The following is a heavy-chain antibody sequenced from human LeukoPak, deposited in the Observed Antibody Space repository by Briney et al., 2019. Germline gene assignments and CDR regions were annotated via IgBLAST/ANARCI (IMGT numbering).Heavy chain of an antibody. V-gene: IGHV4-59*11. CDR2: ISYIGST. Sequence: PSETLSLTCTVSGGSFSSHYWSWIRHPPGNGLEWIGYISYIGSTNYNPSLKSRVTISVDTSKNQFFLKLSSVTAGDPAVYYCARDPTTVTKGLDIWGQGTMVTVS. J-gene: IGHJ3*02. CDR3: ARDPTTVTKGLDI. D-gene: IGHD4-17*01. CDR1: GGSFSSHY.